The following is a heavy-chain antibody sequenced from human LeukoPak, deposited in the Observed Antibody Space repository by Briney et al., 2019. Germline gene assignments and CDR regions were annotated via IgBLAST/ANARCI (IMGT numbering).Heavy chain of an antibody. CDR2: ISSSSSYT. Sequence: KSGGSLRLSCAASGFTFNTYTMNWVRQAPGKGLEWVSYISSSSSYTNYADSVKGRFTISRDNAKNSLYLQMNSLRAEDTAVYYCARDLLSGSYSREWHPGFDYWGQGTLVTVSS. V-gene: IGHV3-21*05. CDR3: ARDLLSGSYSREWHPGFDY. CDR1: GFTFNTYT. D-gene: IGHD1-26*01. J-gene: IGHJ4*02.